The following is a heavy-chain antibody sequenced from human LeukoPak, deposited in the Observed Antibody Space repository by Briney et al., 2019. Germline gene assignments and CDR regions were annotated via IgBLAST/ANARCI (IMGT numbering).Heavy chain of an antibody. J-gene: IGHJ4*02. D-gene: IGHD3-3*01. Sequence: GGSLRLSCAASGFTFSSYEMNWVRQAPGKGLEWASYISRSGSTIYYADSVKGRFTISRDNAKNSLYLQMNSLRAEDTAVYYCARVRRFLEWLSPGDYWGQGTLVTVSS. CDR2: ISRSGSTI. V-gene: IGHV3-48*03. CDR3: ARVRRFLEWLSPGDY. CDR1: GFTFSSYE.